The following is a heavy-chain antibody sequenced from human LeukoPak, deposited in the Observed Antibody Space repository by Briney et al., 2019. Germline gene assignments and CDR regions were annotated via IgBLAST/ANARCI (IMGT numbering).Heavy chain of an antibody. CDR3: ARGTTAGILEPYYYYAMDV. J-gene: IGHJ6*02. CDR2: IYSGGNT. V-gene: IGHV3-53*01. CDR1: GFTVSSSY. Sequence: GGPLRLSCAASGFTVSSSYMSWVRQAPGKRLEWVSVIYSGGNTYYVDSVKGRFSISRDNSKNTLYLQMNSLRAEDTAVYYCARGTTAGILEPYYYYAMDVWGQGTTVTVSS. D-gene: IGHD3-3*01.